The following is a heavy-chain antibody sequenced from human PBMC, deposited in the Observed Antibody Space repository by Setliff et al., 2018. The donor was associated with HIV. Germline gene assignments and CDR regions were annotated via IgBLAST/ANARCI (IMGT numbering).Heavy chain of an antibody. Sequence: GGSLRLSCAASGFTFSSYSMNWVRQAPGKGLEWVSSISSSSSYIYYADSVKGRFTISRGNAKNSLYLQMNSLRAEDTAVYYCARDLSPGITAPLDYWGQGTLVTVS. V-gene: IGHV3-21*01. CDR2: ISSSSSYI. CDR1: GFTFSSYS. J-gene: IGHJ4*02. D-gene: IGHD6-13*01. CDR3: ARDLSPGITAPLDY.